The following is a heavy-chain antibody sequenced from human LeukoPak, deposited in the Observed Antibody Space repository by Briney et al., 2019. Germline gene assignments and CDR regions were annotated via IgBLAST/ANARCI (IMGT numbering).Heavy chain of an antibody. CDR3: ARDGSYQWLVPS. D-gene: IGHD6-19*01. V-gene: IGHV3-21*01. CDR1: GFTLSNYA. CDR2: ISSSSSYI. Sequence: KTGGSLRLSCAASGFTLSNYAMHWVRQAPGKGLEWVSSISSSSSYIYYADSVKGRFTISRDNAKNSLYLQMNSLRAEDTAVYYCARDGSYQWLVPSWGQGTLVTVSS. J-gene: IGHJ4*02.